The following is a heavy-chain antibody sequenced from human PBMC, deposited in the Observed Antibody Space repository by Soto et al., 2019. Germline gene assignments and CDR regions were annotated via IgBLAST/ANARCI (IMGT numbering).Heavy chain of an antibody. CDR2: IIPIFGTA. Sequence: QVQLVQSGAEVKKPGSSVKVSCKASGGTFSSYAISWVRQAPGQRLEWMGGIIPIFGTANYAQKFQGRVTITADESTSTAYMELSSLRSEDTAVYYCARGLGSSSVYYYYGMDVWGQGTTVTVSS. V-gene: IGHV1-69*01. J-gene: IGHJ6*02. CDR3: ARGLGSSSVYYYYGMDV. CDR1: GGTFSSYA. D-gene: IGHD6-6*01.